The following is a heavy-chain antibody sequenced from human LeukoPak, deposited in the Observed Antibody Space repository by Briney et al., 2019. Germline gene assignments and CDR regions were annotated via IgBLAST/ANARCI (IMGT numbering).Heavy chain of an antibody. V-gene: IGHV3-30*18. CDR1: GFTFSNYG. CDR3: AKDRDTSGWRYFDY. CDR2: ISYDGSNT. D-gene: IGHD6-19*01. Sequence: GGSLRLSCAASGFTFSNYGMHWVRQAPGKGLEWVAVISYDGSNTYYADSVKGRFTISRDNSKNTLYLQMNSLRTEDAALFYCAKDRDTSGWRYFDYWGQGTLVTVSS. J-gene: IGHJ4*02.